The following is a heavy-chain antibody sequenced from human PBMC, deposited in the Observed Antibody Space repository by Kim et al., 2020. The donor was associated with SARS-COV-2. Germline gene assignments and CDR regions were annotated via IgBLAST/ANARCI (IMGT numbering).Heavy chain of an antibody. CDR2: INHSGST. D-gene: IGHD4-17*01. V-gene: IGHV4-34*01. Sequence: SETLSLTCAVYGGSFSGYYWSWIRQPPGKGLEWIGEINHSGSTNYNPSLKSRVTISVDTSKNQFSLKLSSVTAADTAVYYCARGGWGGDYGLYYWGQGTLVTVSS. CDR1: GGSFSGYY. CDR3: ARGGWGGDYGLYY. J-gene: IGHJ4*02.